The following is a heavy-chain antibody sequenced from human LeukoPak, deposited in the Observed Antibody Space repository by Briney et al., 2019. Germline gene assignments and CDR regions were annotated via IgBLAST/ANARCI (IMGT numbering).Heavy chain of an antibody. J-gene: IGHJ4*02. V-gene: IGHV1-18*01. CDR2: ISAYNGNT. Sequence: ASVKVSCKASGYTFTSYGISWVRQAPGQGLEWMGWISAYNGNTNYAQKLQGRATMTTDTSTSTAYMELRSLRSDDTAVYYCARETYYYDSSGYYYSFDYWGQGTLVTVSS. CDR1: GYTFTSYG. D-gene: IGHD3-22*01. CDR3: ARETYYYDSSGYYYSFDY.